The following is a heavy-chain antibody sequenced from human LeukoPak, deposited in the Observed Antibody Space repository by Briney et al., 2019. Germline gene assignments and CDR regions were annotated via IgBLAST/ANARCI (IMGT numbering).Heavy chain of an antibody. D-gene: IGHD1-26*01. CDR2: IIPIFGTA. CDR3: ARVGAGRRLWDAFDI. Sequence: GASVKVSCKASGGTFSSYAISWVRQAPGRGLEWMGGIIPIFGTANYAQKFQGRVTITADKSTSTVYMELSSLRSEDTAVYYCARVGAGRRLWDAFDIWGQGTLVTVSS. CDR1: GGTFSSYA. J-gene: IGHJ3*02. V-gene: IGHV1-69*06.